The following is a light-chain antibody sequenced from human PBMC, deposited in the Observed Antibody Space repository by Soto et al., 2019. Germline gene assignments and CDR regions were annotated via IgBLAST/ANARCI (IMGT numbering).Light chain of an antibody. Sequence: QAVVTQPPSVSGAPGQRVTISCTGSSSNIGAGYNVHWYQQLPGTAPKLLIFGNSNRPSGVPDRFSGSKSGTSASLAITGLQAEDEADYYCSSYTSSDTPYVFGTGTKLTVL. CDR3: SSYTSSDTPYV. CDR1: SSNIGAGYN. J-gene: IGLJ1*01. CDR2: GNS. V-gene: IGLV1-40*01.